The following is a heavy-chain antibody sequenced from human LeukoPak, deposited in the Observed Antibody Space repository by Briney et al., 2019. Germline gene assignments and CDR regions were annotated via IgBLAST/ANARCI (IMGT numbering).Heavy chain of an antibody. V-gene: IGHV3-23*01. J-gene: IGHJ1*01. CDR1: GFTFSSYA. Sequence: PGGSLRLSCAASGFTFSSYAMSWVRQAPGKGLEWVSAISGSGGSTYYADSVKGRFTFSRDNSKNTLYLQMNSLRAEDTAVYYCAKEEGYDSGGYYVEYFQHWGQGTLVTVSS. CDR2: ISGSGGST. CDR3: AKEEGYDSGGYYVEYFQH. D-gene: IGHD3-22*01.